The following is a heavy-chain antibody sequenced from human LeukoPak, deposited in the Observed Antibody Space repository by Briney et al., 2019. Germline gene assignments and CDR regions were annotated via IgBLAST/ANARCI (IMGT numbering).Heavy chain of an antibody. J-gene: IGHJ6*03. CDR1: GYSIRSDYY. D-gene: IGHD3-16*01. V-gene: IGHV4-38-2*01. CDR3: ARVMGYYYYMDV. Sequence: TSETLSLTCAVSGYSIRSDYYWAWIRQPPGKGLEWIGNIYHSGSTYYNPSLNSRVTMSVDTSKNQFSLRLSSVTAADTAVFYCARVMGYYYYMDVWGTGTTVTVSS. CDR2: IYHSGST.